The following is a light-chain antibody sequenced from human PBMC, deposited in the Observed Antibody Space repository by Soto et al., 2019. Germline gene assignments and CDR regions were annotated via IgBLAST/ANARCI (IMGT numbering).Light chain of an antibody. V-gene: IGKV1-9*01. CDR1: QGISTY. CDR3: LQLNSDWYA. J-gene: IGKJ2*01. CDR2: GAS. Sequence: DIQLTQSPSFLSASVGDRVTITCRASQGISTYLAWYLQRPGKAPKLLIYGASTLQSGVPSRFSGSGSGTEFTRTISSLQPEDFGTNYCLQLNSDWYAFGQGTKLEIK.